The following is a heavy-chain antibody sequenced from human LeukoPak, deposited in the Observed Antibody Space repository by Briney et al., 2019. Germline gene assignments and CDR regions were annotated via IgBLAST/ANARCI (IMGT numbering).Heavy chain of an antibody. CDR3: ARARDTGEFDY. CDR1: GGSLSSRSYY. J-gene: IGHJ4*02. D-gene: IGHD7-27*01. Sequence: SETLPLTCTVSGGSLSSRSYYWGWIRQHPGKGQEWIGYIYHSGSTYYNPFLKSRVNISVDRYKNQFSLKLSYVTAADTAVYYCARARDTGEFDYWGQGTLVTVSS. CDR2: IYHSGST. V-gene: IGHV4-39*07.